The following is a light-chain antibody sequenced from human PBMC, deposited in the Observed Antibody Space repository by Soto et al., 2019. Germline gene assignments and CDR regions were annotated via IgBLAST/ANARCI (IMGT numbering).Light chain of an antibody. J-gene: IGKJ1*01. Sequence: EIVLPQSPATLSLSPGESATLSCSASQSFNTDLDWYHQKPGQPPRRLIYDASNRSIGTPGRVSGSGSGADFTLTISSLEPEDFAVYYCQQRSNWPRTFGQGTKVEI. CDR3: QQRSNWPRT. CDR2: DAS. CDR1: QSFNTD. V-gene: IGKV3-11*01.